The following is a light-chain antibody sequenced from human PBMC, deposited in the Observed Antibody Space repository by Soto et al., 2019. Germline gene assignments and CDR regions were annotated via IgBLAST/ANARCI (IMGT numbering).Light chain of an antibody. J-gene: IGLJ2*01. CDR2: STN. V-gene: IGLV8-61*01. Sequence: QAVVTQEPSLSVSPGETVTLTCALSSGSVSASYYPSWYQQTPGQAPRTLISSTNTRSSGVPDRFSGSILGNKAALTITGAQADDESDYYCVLYMGSGISVFGGGTKLTVL. CDR3: VLYMGSGISV. CDR1: SGSVSASYY.